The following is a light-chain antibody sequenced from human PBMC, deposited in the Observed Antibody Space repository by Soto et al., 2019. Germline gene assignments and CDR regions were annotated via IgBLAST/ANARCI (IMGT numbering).Light chain of an antibody. Sequence: HSVLTQPPSASGTPGQRVTISCSGSSSNIGSNTVNWYQQLPGTAPKLLIYSNNQRPSGVPDRFSGSKSGTSASLAISGLQSEDEADYYCAAWDDSLNGYVFGTGTKGTV. J-gene: IGLJ1*01. CDR3: AAWDDSLNGYV. V-gene: IGLV1-44*01. CDR1: SSNIGSNT. CDR2: SNN.